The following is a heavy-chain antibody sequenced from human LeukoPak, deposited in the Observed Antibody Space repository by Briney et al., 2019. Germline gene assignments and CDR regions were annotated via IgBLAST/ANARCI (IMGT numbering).Heavy chain of an antibody. J-gene: IGHJ3*02. CDR2: INHSGST. CDR3: ARARLMVRGVNPPGAFDI. V-gene: IGHV4-34*01. CDR1: GGSFSGYY. Sequence: SETLSLTCAVYGGSFSGYYWRWIRQPPGKGLEWIGEINHSGSTNYNPSLKSRVTISVDTSKNQFSLKLSSVTAADTAVYYCARARLMVRGVNPPGAFDIWGQGTMVTVSS. D-gene: IGHD3-10*01.